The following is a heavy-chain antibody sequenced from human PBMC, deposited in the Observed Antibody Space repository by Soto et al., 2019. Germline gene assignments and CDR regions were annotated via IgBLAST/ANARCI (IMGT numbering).Heavy chain of an antibody. CDR3: TTDSYISSGPDY. CDR1: GFTFSDAW. J-gene: IGHJ4*02. V-gene: IGHV3-15*01. CDR2: IKSKSDGGAT. Sequence: PGGSLRLSCAASGFTFSDAWMSWVRQAPGKGLEWVGRIKSKSDGGATDYAAPVKGRFSISRDDSKNTLYLQMNSLKTEDTALNYCTTDSYISSGPDYWGQGTLVTVSS. D-gene: IGHD6-19*01.